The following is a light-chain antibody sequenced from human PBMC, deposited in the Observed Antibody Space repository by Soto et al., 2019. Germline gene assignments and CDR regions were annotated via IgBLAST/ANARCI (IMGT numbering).Light chain of an antibody. CDR2: KAS. CDR3: QQYNSYPRT. V-gene: IGKV1-5*03. Sequence: DIQMTQSPSTLSASVGDRVTITCRASESISGWLAWYQQKPGKAPKLMIFKASTLESGVPSRFSGSGFETEYTLSISSLQPDDFAIYYCQQYNSYPRTFGQGTKVEIK. CDR1: ESISGW. J-gene: IGKJ1*01.